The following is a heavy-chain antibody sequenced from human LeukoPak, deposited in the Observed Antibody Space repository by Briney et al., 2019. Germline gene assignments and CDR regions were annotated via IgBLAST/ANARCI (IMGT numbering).Heavy chain of an antibody. D-gene: IGHD3-10*02. CDR2: ISANNGNT. V-gene: IGHV1-18*01. J-gene: IGHJ4*02. CDR3: ARDWECSGSCIDY. CDR1: GYTFSTYA. Sequence: ASVKVSCKASGYTFSTYAISWVRQAPGQGLEWMGWISANNGNTNYAQKFQGRVTMTTDTSTSTAYMELRSLRSDDTAVYYCARDWECSGSCIDYWGQGTLVTVSS.